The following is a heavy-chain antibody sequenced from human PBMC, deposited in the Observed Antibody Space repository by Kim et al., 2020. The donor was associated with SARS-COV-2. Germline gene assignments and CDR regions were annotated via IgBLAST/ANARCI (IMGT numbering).Heavy chain of an antibody. CDR1: GFTFSRNA. CDR2: IGSSGTT. D-gene: IGHD2-15*01. V-gene: IGHV3-23*01. J-gene: IGHJ4*02. CDR3: AKKAVAGGGHYIDY. Sequence: AGSLRLSCAASGFTFSRNAMSWIRQAPGKGLEWVSSIGSSGTTYYPDSVKGRFTISRDNSKNTLYLQMNSLRAEDTAVYFCAKKAVAGGGHYIDYWGLGTLVTVSA.